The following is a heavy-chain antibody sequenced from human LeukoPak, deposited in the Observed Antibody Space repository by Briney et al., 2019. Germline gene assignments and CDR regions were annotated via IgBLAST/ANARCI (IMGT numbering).Heavy chain of an antibody. V-gene: IGHV1-2*06. CDR1: GYTFTGYY. CDR2: INPNSGGT. Sequence: ASVKVSCKASGYTFTGYYMHWVRQAPGQGLEWMGRINPNSGGTNYAQKFQGRVTMTRDTSISTAYMELSRLRSDDTAAYYCARVPLGGYCSSTSCYAMDVWGQGTTVTVSS. D-gene: IGHD2-2*03. CDR3: ARVPLGGYCSSTSCYAMDV. J-gene: IGHJ6*02.